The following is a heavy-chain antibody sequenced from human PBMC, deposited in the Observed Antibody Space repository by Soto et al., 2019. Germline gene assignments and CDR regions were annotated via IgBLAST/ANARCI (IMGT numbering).Heavy chain of an antibody. Sequence: NPSETLSLTCAVSGYSISSGYYWGWIRQPPGKGLEWIGSIYHSGSTYYNPSLKSRVTISVDTSKNQFSLKLSSVTAADTAVYYCARAVVAATLYFDYWGQGTLVTVSS. V-gene: IGHV4-38-2*01. CDR1: GYSISSGYY. D-gene: IGHD2-15*01. J-gene: IGHJ4*02. CDR3: ARAVVAATLYFDY. CDR2: IYHSGST.